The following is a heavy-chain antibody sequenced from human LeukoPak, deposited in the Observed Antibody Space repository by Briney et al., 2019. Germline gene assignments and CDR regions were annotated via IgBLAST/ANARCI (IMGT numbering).Heavy chain of an antibody. CDR1: GFTFSSYG. D-gene: IGHD6-13*01. Sequence: GGSLRLSCAASGFTFSSYGMHWVRQAPGKGLEWVAFIRYDGSNKYYADSVKGRFTISRDNSKNTLYLQMNSLRAEDTAVYYCAKDRGYSSSWHRGFDYWGQGTLVTVSS. CDR3: AKDRGYSSSWHRGFDY. CDR2: IRYDGSNK. J-gene: IGHJ4*02. V-gene: IGHV3-30*02.